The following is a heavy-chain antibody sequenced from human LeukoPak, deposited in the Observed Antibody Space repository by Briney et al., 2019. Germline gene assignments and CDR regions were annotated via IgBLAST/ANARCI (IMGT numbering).Heavy chain of an antibody. J-gene: IGHJ5*02. Sequence: GALRLSCAASGFTFTSYWMSWVRQAPGKGLEWGANIKQDGSETHYVDSVKGRFTISRDNAKNSLFLQMNSLTAEDTAVYSCARDGPFSSPTSGWFYPWGQGTLVTVSS. V-gene: IGHV3-7*03. CDR2: IKQDGSET. D-gene: IGHD1-1*01. CDR3: ARDGPFSSPTSGWFYP. CDR1: GFTFTSYW.